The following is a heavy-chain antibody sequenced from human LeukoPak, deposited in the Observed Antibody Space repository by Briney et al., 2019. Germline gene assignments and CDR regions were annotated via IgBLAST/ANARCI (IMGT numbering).Heavy chain of an antibody. J-gene: IGHJ4*02. CDR1: GFTFDDYS. D-gene: IGHD1-26*01. V-gene: IGHV3-9*01. Sequence: PRGSLRLSCAASGFTFDDYSMHWVRQAPGKGLEWVSGISWNSGSIGYADSVKGRFTISRDNAKNSLYLQMNSLRGEDTALYYCAKHITLVGASGPFAYWGQGTLVTVSS. CDR3: AKHITLVGASGPFAY. CDR2: ISWNSGSI.